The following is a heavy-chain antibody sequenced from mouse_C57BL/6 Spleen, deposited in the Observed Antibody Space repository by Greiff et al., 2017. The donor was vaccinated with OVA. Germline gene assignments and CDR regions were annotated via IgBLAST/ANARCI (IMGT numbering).Heavy chain of an antibody. J-gene: IGHJ2*01. CDR1: GYTFTEYT. CDR2: FYPGSGSI. Sequence: VQLVESGAELVKPGASVKLSCKASGYTFTEYTIHWVKQRSGQGLEWIGWFYPGSGSIKYNEKFKDKATLTADKSSSTGYMESSRLTSEDSAVYFCARHEEYGSSFYFDYWGQGTTLTVSS. V-gene: IGHV1-62-2*01. CDR3: ARHEEYGSSFYFDY. D-gene: IGHD1-1*01.